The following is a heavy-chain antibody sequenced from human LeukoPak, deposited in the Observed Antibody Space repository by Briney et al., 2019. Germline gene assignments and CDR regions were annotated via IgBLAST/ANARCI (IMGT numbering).Heavy chain of an antibody. CDR2: ISNSGGNT. CDR1: GFTFNNYA. CDR3: ARGTGIARPDY. D-gene: IGHD6-6*01. V-gene: IGHV3-23*01. J-gene: IGHJ4*02. Sequence: GGSLRLSCAASGFTFNNYAMTWVRQAPGKGLEWVSAISNSGGNTYYADSLKGRFTISRDNSNNTLYLQMYGLRAEDTAVYYCARGTGIARPDYWGQGTLVTVSS.